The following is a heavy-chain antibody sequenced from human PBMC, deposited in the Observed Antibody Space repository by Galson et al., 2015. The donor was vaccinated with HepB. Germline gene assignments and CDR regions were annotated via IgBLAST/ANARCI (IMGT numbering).Heavy chain of an antibody. J-gene: IGHJ4*02. V-gene: IGHV4-61*02. Sequence: TLSLTCTVSGGSISSGSYYWSWIRQPAGKGLEWIGRIYTSGSTNYNPSLKSRVTISVDTSKNQFSLKLSSVTAADTAVYYCAREGWASYEDYCSSTSCYRSYWGQGTLVTVSS. CDR3: AREGWASYEDYCSSTSCYRSY. CDR1: GGSISSGSYY. CDR2: IYTSGST. D-gene: IGHD2-2*02.